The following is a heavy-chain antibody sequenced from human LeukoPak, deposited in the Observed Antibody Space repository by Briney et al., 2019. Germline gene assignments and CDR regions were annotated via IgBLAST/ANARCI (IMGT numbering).Heavy chain of an antibody. CDR3: ARAVASYYYDSSGYYLYYYYYYMDV. Sequence: SETLSLTCTVSGGSISSYYWSWIRQPPGKGLEWIGYIYYSGSTNYNPSLKSRVTISVDTSKNQFSLKLSSVTAADTAVYYCARAVASYYYDSSGYYLYYYYYYMDVWGKGTTVTISS. CDR2: IYYSGST. CDR1: GGSISSYY. D-gene: IGHD3-22*01. V-gene: IGHV4-59*01. J-gene: IGHJ6*03.